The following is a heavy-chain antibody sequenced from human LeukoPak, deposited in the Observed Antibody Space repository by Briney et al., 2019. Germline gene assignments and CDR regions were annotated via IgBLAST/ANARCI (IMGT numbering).Heavy chain of an antibody. Sequence: SETLSPTCTVSGGSISSYYWTWIRQPAGKGLEWIGRIYTSGSTDFNPSLKSRVTMSVDTSKNQFSLKLTSVTAADTAVYFCAIYDSSGAHFQHWGQGTLVTVSS. CDR1: GGSISSYY. CDR3: AIYDSSGAHFQH. CDR2: IYTSGST. J-gene: IGHJ1*01. V-gene: IGHV4-4*07. D-gene: IGHD3-22*01.